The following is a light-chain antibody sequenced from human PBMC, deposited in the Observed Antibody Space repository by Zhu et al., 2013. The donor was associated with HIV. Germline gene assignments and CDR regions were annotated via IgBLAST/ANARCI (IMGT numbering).Light chain of an antibody. CDR3: QQYDKLPRYT. Sequence: EIVLTQSPATLSLSPGQRATLSCRASQTVGSSLAWYQQKPGRAPRLLIYDASNRATGIPARFSGSGSGTDFTLTISTLEPEDFAVYYCQQYDKLPRYTFGQGTTLEI. CDR1: QTVGSS. CDR2: DAS. V-gene: IGKV3-11*01. J-gene: IGKJ2*01.